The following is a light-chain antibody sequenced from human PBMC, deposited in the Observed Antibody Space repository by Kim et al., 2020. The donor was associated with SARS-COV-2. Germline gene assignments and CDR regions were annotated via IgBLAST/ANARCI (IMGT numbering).Light chain of an antibody. CDR2: YDS. CDR3: QVWDSSSDHVV. V-gene: IGLV3-21*04. CDR1: NIGSQS. Sequence: SYELTQPPSLSVAPGETATITCGGNNIGSQSVLWYQQKPGQAPLLVIFYDSARPSGIPERFSGSNSGNTATLTISRVEAGDEADYYCQVWDSSSDHVVFGGGTQLTVL. J-gene: IGLJ2*01.